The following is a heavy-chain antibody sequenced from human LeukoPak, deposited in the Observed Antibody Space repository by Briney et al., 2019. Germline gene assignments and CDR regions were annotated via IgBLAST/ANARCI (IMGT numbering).Heavy chain of an antibody. D-gene: IGHD6-19*01. CDR1: GYTFTDYY. Sequence: ASVKVSCKTSGYTFTDYYMHWVRQAPGQGLEWLGWMNPNSGGTHYAQKFQDRVTMTRDTSISTAHMELSSLTSDDTAVYYCARGRGGRGWSTTDAFDIWGQGTMVTVSS. CDR3: ARGRGGRGWSTTDAFDI. V-gene: IGHV1-2*02. J-gene: IGHJ3*02. CDR2: MNPNSGGT.